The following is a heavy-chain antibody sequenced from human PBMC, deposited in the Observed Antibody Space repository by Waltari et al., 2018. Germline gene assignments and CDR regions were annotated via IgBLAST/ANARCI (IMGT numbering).Heavy chain of an antibody. CDR3: ARGLPFGG. V-gene: IGHV4-34*01. J-gene: IGHJ4*02. D-gene: IGHD3-10*01. CDR1: GGSFSGYY. CDR2: INHSGST. Sequence: QVQLQQWGAGLLKPSETLSLTCAVYGGSFSGYYWSWIRQPPGKGLEWIGEINHSGSTNYNPSLKSRVTISVDTSKNQFSLKLSSVTAADTAVYYCARGLPFGGWGQGTLVTVSS.